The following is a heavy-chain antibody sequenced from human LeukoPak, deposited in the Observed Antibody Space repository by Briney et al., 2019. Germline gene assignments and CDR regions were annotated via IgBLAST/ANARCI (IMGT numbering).Heavy chain of an antibody. CDR1: GYTFTSYD. D-gene: IGHD1-14*01. J-gene: IGHJ3*02. CDR2: MNPNSGNT. Sequence: ASVTVSCKASGYTFTSYDINWVRQAPGQGLEWMGWMNPNSGNTDYAQKFQGRVTMTRNTSISKAYMELSSLRSEETAVYYCARRSGITAFDIWGQGTMVTVSS. V-gene: IGHV1-8*01. CDR3: ARRSGITAFDI.